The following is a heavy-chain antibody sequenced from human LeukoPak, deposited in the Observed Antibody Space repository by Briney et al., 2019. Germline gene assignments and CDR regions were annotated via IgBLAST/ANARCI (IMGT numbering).Heavy chain of an antibody. CDR1: GYSFTRYW. V-gene: IGHV1-18*01. J-gene: IGHJ4*02. CDR3: LRDAQRPRLTPDY. D-gene: IGHD6-25*01. CDR2: ISTYNGDT. Sequence: GESLKISCKASGYSFTRYWIGWVRQAPGQGLEWMGWISTYNGDTNYVQNLQGRVTMTTDTSTSTAYMELMSLRSDDTAVYYCLRDAQRPRLTPDYWGQGTLVTVSS.